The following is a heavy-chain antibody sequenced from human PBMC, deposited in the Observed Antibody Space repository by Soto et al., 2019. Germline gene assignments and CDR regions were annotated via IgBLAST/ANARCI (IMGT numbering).Heavy chain of an antibody. CDR2: ISHEGSNK. CDR1: GTTLRSYA. V-gene: IGHV3-30-3*01. D-gene: IGHD1-1*01. CDR3: HGNGCIDH. Sequence: PGGALRPSCADPGTTLRSYAMHWGRKVPGKAREGVAVISHEGSNKDYADSVKGRFTISRDNSKNTLSLQMNSLRAEDTAGYNCHGNGCIDHWGHGTLVPVSS. J-gene: IGHJ4*01.